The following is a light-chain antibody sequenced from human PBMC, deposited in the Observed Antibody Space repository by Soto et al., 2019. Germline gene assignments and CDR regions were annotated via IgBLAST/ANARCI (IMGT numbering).Light chain of an antibody. CDR3: QHYHNLPMYT. CDR2: DAS. Sequence: DIQITQSPSSLSASVGDRVTITCQASLDIDNYLNWYQQKPGEAPKLVIYDASILETGVPSRFSGSGSWTDFTFTISSLQPEDVATYYCQHYHNLPMYTFGQGTRLEIK. CDR1: LDIDNY. V-gene: IGKV1-33*01. J-gene: IGKJ2*01.